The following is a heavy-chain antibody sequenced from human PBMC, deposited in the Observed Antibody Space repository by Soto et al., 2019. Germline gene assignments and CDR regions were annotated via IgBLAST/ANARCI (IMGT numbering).Heavy chain of an antibody. J-gene: IGHJ4*02. CDR3: AREPATAKPEGVDF. V-gene: IGHV1-2*02. Sequence: ASVKVSCKASGYTFSDYYIHWVRQAPGQGLEWMGWINPNSGGTKYAPKFQGGVTMTRDTSITTAYMELSRLRSGDTAVYYCAREPATAKPEGVDFWGQGTRVTVSS. CDR2: INPNSGGT. CDR1: GYTFSDYY. D-gene: IGHD1-1*01.